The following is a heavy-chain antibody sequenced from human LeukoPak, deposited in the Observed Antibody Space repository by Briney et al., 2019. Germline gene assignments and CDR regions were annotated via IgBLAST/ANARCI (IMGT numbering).Heavy chain of an antibody. V-gene: IGHV3-30*18. CDR3: AKDQGAAAGYYYGLDV. J-gene: IGHJ6*02. Sequence: GGSLRLSCAASGFTFSSYGMHWVRQAPGKGLEWLAVISYGGTNKYYADSVKGRFTISRDNSKNTLFLQVNSLTAEDRALYYCAKDQGAAAGYYYGLDVWGQGTTVTVSS. D-gene: IGHD6-13*01. CDR2: ISYGGTNK. CDR1: GFTFSSYG.